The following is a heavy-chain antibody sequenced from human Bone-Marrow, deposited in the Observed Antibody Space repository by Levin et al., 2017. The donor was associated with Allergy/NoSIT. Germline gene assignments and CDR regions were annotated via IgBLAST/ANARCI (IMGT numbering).Heavy chain of an antibody. D-gene: IGHD3-9*01. V-gene: IGHV4-39*07. Sequence: SETLSLTCTVSGYSISGNTYYWGWIRQPPGKGLEWIGSINHSGSTYYNPSLKSRVTISVDTSKNQFSLKLSSVTAAEAAVYYCARAVRYDYWGQGTLITVAS. J-gene: IGHJ4*02. CDR1: GYSISGNTYY. CDR3: ARAVRYDY. CDR2: INHSGST.